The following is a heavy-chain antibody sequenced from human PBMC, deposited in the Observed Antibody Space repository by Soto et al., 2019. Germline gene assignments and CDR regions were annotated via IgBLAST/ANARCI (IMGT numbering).Heavy chain of an antibody. V-gene: IGHV4-39*01. CDR2: RYYSGST. CDR1: GGSISSSSYY. D-gene: IGHD2-15*01. J-gene: IGHJ5*02. Sequence: SETRSRTCTVCGGSISSSSYYWGWIRQPPGKGLEWIGSRYYSGSTYYNACLKSRVSISVDTSKTPFSLKLRSAPAADTAVYSCARRRVAQGSPNWLDPWGQGTLVTVSS. CDR3: ARRRVAQGSPNWLDP.